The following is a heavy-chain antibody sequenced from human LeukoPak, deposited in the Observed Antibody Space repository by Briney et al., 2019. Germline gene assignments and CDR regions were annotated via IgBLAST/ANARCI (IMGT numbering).Heavy chain of an antibody. CDR3: AKSNGYGLIDI. CDR2: IFYSGST. D-gene: IGHD3-10*01. Sequence: SETLSLTCAAYGGSFSGYYWGWVRQPPGKALEWIGNIFYSGSTYYSPSLKSRVTISLDTSRNQFSLKLNSVTAADTAVYYCAKSNGYGLIDIWGQGTMVTVSS. J-gene: IGHJ3*02. CDR1: GGSFSGYY. V-gene: IGHV4-34*12.